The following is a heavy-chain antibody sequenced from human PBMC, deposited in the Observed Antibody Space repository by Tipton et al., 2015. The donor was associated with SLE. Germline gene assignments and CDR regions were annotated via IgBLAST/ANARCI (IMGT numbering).Heavy chain of an antibody. D-gene: IGHD5-24*01. CDR3: ARQLIRDLYFNY. CDR2: IYYSGSS. Sequence: TLSLTCTVSGGSISSSSYYWGWIRQPPGKGLEWIGNIYYSGSSYYNPSLTSRVTISVDTSKNQFSLKLSSVTAADTAVYYCARQLIRDLYFNYWGQGTLVTVSS. V-gene: IGHV4-39*01. CDR1: GGSISSSSYY. J-gene: IGHJ4*02.